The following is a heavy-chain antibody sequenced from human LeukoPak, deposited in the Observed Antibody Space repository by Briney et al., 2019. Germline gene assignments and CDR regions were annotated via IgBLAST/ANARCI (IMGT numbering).Heavy chain of an antibody. CDR1: GFTFSSYW. CDR2: IKQDGSEK. D-gene: IGHD6-19*01. V-gene: IGHV3-7*01. Sequence: QAGGSLRLSCAASGFTFSSYWMSWVRQAPGKGLEWVANIKQDGSEKYYVDSVKGRFTISRDNSKNTLYLQMNSLRAEDTAVYYCARTRGAVATDPFDIWGQGTMVIVSS. J-gene: IGHJ3*02. CDR3: ARTRGAVATDPFDI.